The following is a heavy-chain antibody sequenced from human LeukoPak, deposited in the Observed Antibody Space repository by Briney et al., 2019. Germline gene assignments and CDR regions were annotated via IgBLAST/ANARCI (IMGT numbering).Heavy chain of an antibody. CDR1: GFTFDDYG. CDR3: AREHTPFGSGCTAAY. J-gene: IGHJ4*02. D-gene: IGHD6-19*01. Sequence: GGSLRLSCAASGFTFDDYGMSRVRQAPGKGLEWVSGINWKGGSTGYADSVKGRFTISRDNAKNSLYLQMNSLRAEDTAVYYCAREHTPFGSGCTAAYWGQGTLVTVSS. CDR2: INWKGGST. V-gene: IGHV3-20*04.